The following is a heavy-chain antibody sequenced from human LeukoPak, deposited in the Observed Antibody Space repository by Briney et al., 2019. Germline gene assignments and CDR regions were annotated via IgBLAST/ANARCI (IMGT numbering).Heavy chain of an antibody. Sequence: GGSLRLSCAASGFTFNSYAFNWVRQAPGKGLEWVSYISSSSNVIYYTDSVKGRFTISRDNARNLLSLQMNSLRAEDTAVYYCARGDPIYDFWSGGDYWGQGSLVTVSS. V-gene: IGHV3-48*01. CDR3: ARGDPIYDFWSGGDY. CDR2: ISSSSNVI. CDR1: GFTFNSYA. D-gene: IGHD3-3*01. J-gene: IGHJ4*02.